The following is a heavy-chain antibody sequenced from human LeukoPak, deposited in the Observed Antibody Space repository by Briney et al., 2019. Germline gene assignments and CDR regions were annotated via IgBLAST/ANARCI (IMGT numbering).Heavy chain of an antibody. Sequence: GGSLRLSCAASGFTFASYAMSWVRQAPGKGLEWVANIKQDGSEKYYVDSVKGRFTISRDNAKNSLYLQMNSLRAEDTAVYYCVGHSDYWGQGTLVTVSS. J-gene: IGHJ4*02. D-gene: IGHD3-16*01. V-gene: IGHV3-7*01. CDR3: VGHSDY. CDR1: GFTFASYA. CDR2: IKQDGSEK.